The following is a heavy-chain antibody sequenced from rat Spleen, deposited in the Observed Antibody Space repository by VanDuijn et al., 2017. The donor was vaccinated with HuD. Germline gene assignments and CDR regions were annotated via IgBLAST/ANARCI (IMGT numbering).Heavy chain of an antibody. J-gene: IGHJ2*01. D-gene: IGHD1-10*01. V-gene: IGHV5-31*01. CDR3: ARSHITRHLDY. CDR1: GFTFNNYW. Sequence: EVQLVESGGGLVQPGRSLKLSCVASGFTFNNYWMTWIRQAPGKGLEWVASITNTGGSIYYPDSVKARFTISRDNAKSTLYLQLDSLRSEDTATDYCARSHITRHLDYWGQGVMVTVSS. CDR2: ITNTGGSI.